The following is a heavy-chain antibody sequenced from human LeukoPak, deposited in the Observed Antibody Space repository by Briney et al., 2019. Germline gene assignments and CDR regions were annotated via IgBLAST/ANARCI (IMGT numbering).Heavy chain of an antibody. CDR1: GFTVSSNY. Sequence: PGGSLRLSCAASGFTVSSNYMSWVRQAPGKGLEWVAVIWYDGSNKYYADSVKGRFTISRDNSKNTLYLQMNSLRAEDTAVYYSAKGGSSGYPYYVDYWGQGTLVTVYS. CDR2: IWYDGSNK. D-gene: IGHD3-22*01. V-gene: IGHV3-33*06. CDR3: AKGGSSGYPYYVDY. J-gene: IGHJ4*02.